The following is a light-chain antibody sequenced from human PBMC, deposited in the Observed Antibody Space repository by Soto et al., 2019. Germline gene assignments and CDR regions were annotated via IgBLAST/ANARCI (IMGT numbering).Light chain of an antibody. J-gene: IGLJ1*01. CDR2: EVS. V-gene: IGLV2-14*01. CDR3: CSYAGSYV. CDR1: SSDVGGYNF. Sequence: QSALTQPASVSGSPGQSITISCTGTSSDVGGYNFVSWYQQHPGKAPKPIIHEVSNRPSGVSSRFSGSKSGNTASLTISGLQVEDEADYYCCSYAGSYVFGTGTKLTVL.